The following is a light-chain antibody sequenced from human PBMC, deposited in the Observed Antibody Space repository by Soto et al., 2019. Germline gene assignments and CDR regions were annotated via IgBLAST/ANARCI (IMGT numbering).Light chain of an antibody. Sequence: IQMTQSPSTLSGSVGDRVTITCRASQTISSWLAWYQQKPGKAHKLLIYKAYTLKSGVQSRFSGSGSGTEFTLTIRSLQPDDFATYYCKHYNSYSEAFGQGTKVDIK. V-gene: IGKV1-5*03. CDR1: QTISSW. J-gene: IGKJ1*01. CDR3: KHYNSYSEA. CDR2: KAY.